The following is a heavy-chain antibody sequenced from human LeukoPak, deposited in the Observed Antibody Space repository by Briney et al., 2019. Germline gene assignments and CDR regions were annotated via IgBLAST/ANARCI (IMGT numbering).Heavy chain of an antibody. CDR2: IYYSGST. Sequence: SETLSLTCTVSGGSISSYYWSWIRQPPGKGLDWIGYIYYSGSTNYNPSLKSRVTISVDTSKNQFSLKLSSVTAADTAVYYCARAKYYGSGSYLSDWGQGTLVTVSS. J-gene: IGHJ4*02. D-gene: IGHD3-10*01. CDR1: GGSISSYY. CDR3: ARAKYYGSGSYLSD. V-gene: IGHV4-59*01.